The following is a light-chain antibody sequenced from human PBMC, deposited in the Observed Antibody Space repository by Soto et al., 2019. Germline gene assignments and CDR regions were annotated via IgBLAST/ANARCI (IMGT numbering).Light chain of an antibody. V-gene: IGKV3-20*01. J-gene: IGKJ5*01. CDR3: QRYGTSPIN. Sequence: TVCTHPPRTLSFSPRERASLSCMVCQSIEYHFVAWCRQKLGQAPRLLIFGAGSRSSGIQYRFSGSGSGTDFTLTVSRLEPEDFAVYYCQRYGTSPINFGQGTRLE. CDR2: GAG. CDR1: QSIEYHF.